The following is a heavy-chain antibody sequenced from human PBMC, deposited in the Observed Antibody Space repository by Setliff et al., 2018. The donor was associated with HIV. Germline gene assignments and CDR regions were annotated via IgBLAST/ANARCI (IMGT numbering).Heavy chain of an antibody. Sequence: GGSLRLSCATSGFIFSSYEMNWVRQAPGKGLEWISFIGGHGSITTYADSVEGRFTISRDNAKNTVYLQMNSLRAEDTAVYYCAAILQGWGQGTLVTVSS. J-gene: IGHJ4*02. V-gene: IGHV3-74*03. CDR2: IGGHGSIT. CDR3: AAILQG. CDR1: GFIFSSYE.